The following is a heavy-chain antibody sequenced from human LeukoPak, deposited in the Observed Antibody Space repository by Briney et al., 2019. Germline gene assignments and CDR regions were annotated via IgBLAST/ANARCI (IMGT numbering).Heavy chain of an antibody. J-gene: IGHJ6*02. CDR3: ARVPGRLVPAATYYYYGMDV. V-gene: IGHV1-69*04. Sequence: ASVKVSYKASGGTFSSYAISWVRQAPGQGREWMGRIIPILGIANYAQKFQGRVTITADKSTSTAYMELSSPRSEDTAVYYCARVPGRLVPAATYYYYGMDVWGQGTTVTVSS. D-gene: IGHD2-2*01. CDR2: IIPILGIA. CDR1: GGTFSSYA.